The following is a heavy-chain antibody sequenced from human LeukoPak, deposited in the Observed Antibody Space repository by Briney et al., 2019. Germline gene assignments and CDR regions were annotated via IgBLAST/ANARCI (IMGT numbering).Heavy chain of an antibody. CDR1: GYSISSGYY. Sequence: SETLSLTCTVSGYSISSGYYWGWIRQPPGKGLEWFGSIYHSGSTYYNPSLKSRVTISVDTSKNQFSLKLSSVTAADTAVYYCARVSDYYYYMDVWGKGTTVTVSS. CDR2: IYHSGST. J-gene: IGHJ6*03. CDR3: ARVSDYYYYMDV. V-gene: IGHV4-38-2*02.